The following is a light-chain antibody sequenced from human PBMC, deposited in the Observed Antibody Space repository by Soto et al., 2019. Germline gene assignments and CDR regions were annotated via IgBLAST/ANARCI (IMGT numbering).Light chain of an antibody. Sequence: QSALTRPASVSGSPGQSITISCTGTSSDVGNYNLVSWYQQFPGKAPKLIIYEGSRRPSGVSNRFSGSKSGNTASLTISGLQAEDEADYYCCSYAGSFTFDVFGGGTKVTVL. J-gene: IGLJ2*01. CDR3: CSYAGSFTFDV. CDR2: EGS. CDR1: SSDVGNYNL. V-gene: IGLV2-23*03.